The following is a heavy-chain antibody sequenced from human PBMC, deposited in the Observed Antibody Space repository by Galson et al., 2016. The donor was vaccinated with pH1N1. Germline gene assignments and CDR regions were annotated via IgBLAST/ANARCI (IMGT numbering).Heavy chain of an antibody. D-gene: IGHD5-18*01. CDR1: GFTYSNYW. CDR3: ARTRGYSYGSFDY. J-gene: IGHJ4*02. CDR2: IKQDGSQK. Sequence: SLRLSCAASGFTYSNYWMSWVRQAPGKGLEWVANIKQDGSQKYYVDSVKGRFTISRDNAKKSLYLQMSRLRAEDTAVYYCARTRGYSYGSFDYWGQGTLVTVSS. V-gene: IGHV3-7*04.